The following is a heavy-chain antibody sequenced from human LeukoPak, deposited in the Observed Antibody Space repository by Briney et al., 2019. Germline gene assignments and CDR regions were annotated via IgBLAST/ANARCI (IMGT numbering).Heavy chain of an antibody. J-gene: IGHJ4*02. Sequence: GGSLRLSCAASGFSFSTYVMSWVRQAPGKGLEWVSTISGDGANTYYADSVKGRFSISRDNSKNTLYLQMNSLRAGDTAVYYCAKDSGWPFDYWGQGTLVTVSS. CDR2: ISGDGANT. D-gene: IGHD6-19*01. V-gene: IGHV3-23*01. CDR1: GFSFSTYV. CDR3: AKDSGWPFDY.